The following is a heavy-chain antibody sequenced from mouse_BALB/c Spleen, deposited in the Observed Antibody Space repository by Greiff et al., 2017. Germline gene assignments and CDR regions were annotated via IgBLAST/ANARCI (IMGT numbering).Heavy chain of an antibody. Sequence: QVQLQQSGPGLVQPSQSLSITCTVSGFSLTSYGVHWVRQSPGKGLEWLGVIWSGGSTDYNAAFISRLSISKDNSKSQVFFKMNSLQANDTAIYYCAKKREGNYLWYFDVWGAGTTVTVSS. CDR1: GFSLTSYG. J-gene: IGHJ1*01. CDR2: IWSGGST. CDR3: AKKREGNYLWYFDV. D-gene: IGHD2-1*01. V-gene: IGHV2-2*02.